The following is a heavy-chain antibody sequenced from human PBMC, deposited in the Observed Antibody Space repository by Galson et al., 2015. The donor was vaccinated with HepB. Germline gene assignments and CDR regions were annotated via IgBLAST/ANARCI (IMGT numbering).Heavy chain of an antibody. V-gene: IGHV3-21*01. J-gene: IGHJ4*02. CDR3: ARDHYDSPAGFDY. CDR1: GFTFSSYS. D-gene: IGHD3-22*01. Sequence: SLRLSCAASGFTFSSYSMNSVRQAPGKGLEWVSSISSSSSYIYYADSVKGRFTISRDNPKNSLYLQMNSLRAEDTAVYYCARDHYDSPAGFDYWGQGTLVTVSS. CDR2: ISSSSSYI.